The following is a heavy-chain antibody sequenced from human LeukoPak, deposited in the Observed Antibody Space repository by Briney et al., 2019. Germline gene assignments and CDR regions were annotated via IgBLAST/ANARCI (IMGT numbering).Heavy chain of an antibody. J-gene: IGHJ4*02. CDR3: ARAMGGDNSGYRPFDY. Sequence: EASVKVSCKASGYTFTGYFIHWVRQAPGQGLEWMGWINPNSGGTNYAQMLQARVTMTRDTSISTAYMELSSLRSDDTAVYYCARAMGGDNSGYRPFDYRGQGTLVTVSS. CDR1: GYTFTGYF. V-gene: IGHV1-2*02. CDR2: INPNSGGT. D-gene: IGHD3-22*01.